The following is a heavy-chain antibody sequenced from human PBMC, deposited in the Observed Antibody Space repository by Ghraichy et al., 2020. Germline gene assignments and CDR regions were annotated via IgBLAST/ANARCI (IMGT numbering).Heavy chain of an antibody. CDR3: ARAQGGRIAARLGYMDV. V-gene: IGHV4-30-2*01. Sequence: SLNISCAVSGGSISSGGYSWSWIRQPPGKGLEWIGYIYHSGSTYYNPSLKSRVTISVDRSKNQFSLKLSSVTAADTAVYYCARAQGGRIAARLGYMDVWGKGTTVTVSS. D-gene: IGHD6-6*01. CDR1: GGSISSGGYS. J-gene: IGHJ6*03. CDR2: IYHSGST.